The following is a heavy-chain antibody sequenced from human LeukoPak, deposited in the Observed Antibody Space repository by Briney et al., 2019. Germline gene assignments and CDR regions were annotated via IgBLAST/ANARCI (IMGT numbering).Heavy chain of an antibody. D-gene: IGHD3-3*01. J-gene: IGHJ4*02. CDR2: IYDDGSKE. Sequence: GGSLRLSCAASGFTFSNYGMHWVRRAPGKGLEWVAVIYDDGSKESFADSVKGRFTISRDNSKNTVVLQMNSLRGEDTAVYYCARDFKSGYVDSWGQGTLVTVSS. CDR1: GFTFSNYG. V-gene: IGHV3-33*01. CDR3: ARDFKSGYVDS.